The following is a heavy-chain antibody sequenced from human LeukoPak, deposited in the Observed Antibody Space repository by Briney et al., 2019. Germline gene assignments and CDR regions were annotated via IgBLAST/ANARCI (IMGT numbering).Heavy chain of an antibody. D-gene: IGHD3-22*01. CDR2: ISAYNGNT. J-gene: IGHJ4*02. V-gene: IGHV1-18*01. CDR3: ARGTSHYYYDSSGATSLDY. Sequence: ASVKVSCKASGYTFTSYGISWVRQAPGQGLEWMGWISAYNGNTNYAQKLQGRVTMTTDTSTSTAYMELRSLRSDDTAVYYCARGTSHYYYDSSGATSLDYWGQGTLVTVSS. CDR1: GYTFTSYG.